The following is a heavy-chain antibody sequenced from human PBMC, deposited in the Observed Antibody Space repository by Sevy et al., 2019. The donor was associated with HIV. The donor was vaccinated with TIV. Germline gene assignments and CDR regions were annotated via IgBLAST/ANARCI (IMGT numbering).Heavy chain of an antibody. J-gene: IGHJ4*02. CDR2: ISYDGSNK. CDR3: ARDFYYDSSGYYPY. Sequence: GGSLRLSCAASRFTFSSYAMHWVRQAPGKGLEWVAVISYDGSNKYYADSVKGRFTISRDNSKNTLFLQMNSLRAEETAVYYCARDFYYDSSGYYPYWGQGTLVTVSS. V-gene: IGHV3-30-3*01. D-gene: IGHD3-22*01. CDR1: RFTFSSYA.